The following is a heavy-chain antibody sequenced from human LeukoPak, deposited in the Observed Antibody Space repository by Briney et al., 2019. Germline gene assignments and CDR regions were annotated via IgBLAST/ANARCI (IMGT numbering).Heavy chain of an antibody. D-gene: IGHD3-9*01. CDR3: ASRSAVLRYFDW. Sequence: SGTLSLTCAVSGGSISSSNWWSWVRQPPGKGLEWIGEIYHSGSTNYNPSLKSRVTISVDTSKNQFSLKLSSVTAADTAVYYCASRSAVLRYFDWWGQGTLVTVSS. CDR2: IYHSGST. J-gene: IGHJ4*02. V-gene: IGHV4-4*02. CDR1: GGSISSSNW.